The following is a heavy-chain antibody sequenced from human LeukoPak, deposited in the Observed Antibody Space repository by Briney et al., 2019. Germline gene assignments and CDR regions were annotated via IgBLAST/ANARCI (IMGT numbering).Heavy chain of an antibody. CDR2: IYYSGST. Sequence: SETLSLTCTVSGGSISSYYWSWIRQPPGKGLEWIGYIYYSGSTNYNPSLKSRVTISVDTSKNQFSLKLSSVTAADTAVYYCARETIPLGYCSSTSCLRYFDYWGQGTLVTVSS. J-gene: IGHJ4*02. CDR3: ARETIPLGYCSSTSCLRYFDY. D-gene: IGHD2-2*01. V-gene: IGHV4-59*01. CDR1: GGSISSYY.